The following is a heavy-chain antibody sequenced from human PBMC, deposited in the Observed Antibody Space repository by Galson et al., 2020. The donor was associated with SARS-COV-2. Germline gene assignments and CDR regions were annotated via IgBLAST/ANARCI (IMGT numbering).Heavy chain of an antibody. D-gene: IGHD1-26*01. Sequence: GESLKISCAASDFSVRRNYTNWVRTAPGKGLAWVSVIYSGGSTDYADSVKGRFTISRDSSRNTLYLQMNSLRTDDTAVYYCAGWSDLAWELLHYWGQGTLVTVSS. CDR3: AGWSDLAWELLHY. CDR2: IYSGGST. CDR1: DFSVRRNY. J-gene: IGHJ4*02. V-gene: IGHV3-53*01.